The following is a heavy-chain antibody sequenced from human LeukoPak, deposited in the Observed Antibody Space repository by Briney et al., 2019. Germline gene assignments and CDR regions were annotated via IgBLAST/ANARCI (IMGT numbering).Heavy chain of an antibody. CDR1: GGSFSGYY. CDR2: INHSGST. CDR3: ARGPGSSSWYTYPAGGWFDP. D-gene: IGHD6-13*01. V-gene: IGHV4-34*01. J-gene: IGHJ5*02. Sequence: SETLSLTCAVYGGSFSGYYWSWIRQPPGKGLEWIGEINHSGSTNYNPSLKSRVTIPVDTSKNQFSLKLSAVTAADTAVYYCARGPGSSSWYTYPAGGWFDPWGQGTLVTVSS.